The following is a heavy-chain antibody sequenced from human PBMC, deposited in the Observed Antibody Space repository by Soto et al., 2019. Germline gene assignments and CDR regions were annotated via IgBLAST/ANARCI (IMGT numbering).Heavy chain of an antibody. CDR3: ARGITEVGATRVASDY. CDR1: GVSFSCYY. D-gene: IGHD1-26*01. J-gene: IGHJ4*02. V-gene: IGHV4-34*01. CDR2: INHSGST. Sequence: SDTLSLTCAGYGVSFSCYYWSLLRPHPGKGLEWIGEINHSGSTNYNPSLKSRVTISVDTSKNQFSLKLSSVTAADTAVYYCARGITEVGATRVASDYWGQGTLVTVSS.